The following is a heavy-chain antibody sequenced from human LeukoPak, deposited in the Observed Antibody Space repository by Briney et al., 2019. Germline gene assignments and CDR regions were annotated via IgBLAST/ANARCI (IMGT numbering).Heavy chain of an antibody. CDR1: GFTFSSYE. Sequence: GGSLRLSCAASGFTFSSYEMNWVRQAPGKGLEWVSYISSSGNTIYYADSVKGRFTISRDNAKNSLYLQMNSLRAEDTAVYYCGRAGYYFDYWGQGTLVTVSS. V-gene: IGHV3-48*03. CDR2: ISSSGNTI. D-gene: IGHD3-10*01. J-gene: IGHJ4*02. CDR3: GRAGYYFDY.